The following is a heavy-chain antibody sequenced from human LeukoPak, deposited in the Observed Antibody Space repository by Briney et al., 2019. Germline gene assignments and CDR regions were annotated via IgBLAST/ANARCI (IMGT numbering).Heavy chain of an antibody. D-gene: IGHD6-19*01. CDR2: INHSGST. V-gene: IGHV4-34*01. Sequence: SETLSLTCAVYGGSFSGYYWSWIRQPPGKGLEWIGEINHSGSTNYNPSLKSRVTISVDTSKNQFSLKLSSVTAADTAVYYCARVPHALVAGTRGGMDVWGQGTTVTVSS. CDR1: GGSFSGYY. J-gene: IGHJ6*02. CDR3: ARVPHALVAGTRGGMDV.